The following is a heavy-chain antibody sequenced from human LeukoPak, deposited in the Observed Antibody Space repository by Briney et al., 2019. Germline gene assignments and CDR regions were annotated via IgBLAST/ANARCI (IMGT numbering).Heavy chain of an antibody. D-gene: IGHD3-10*01. CDR3: AKGDYGSGSYSNWFDP. V-gene: IGHV3-74*01. J-gene: IGHJ5*02. Sequence: PGGSLRLSCAASGFTVSDAWMSWVRQAPGKGLVWVSRINSDGSSRNYADSVKGRFTISRDNAKNSLYLQMNSLRAEDTALYYCAKGDYGSGSYSNWFDPWGQGTLVTVSS. CDR2: INSDGSSR. CDR1: GFTVSDAW.